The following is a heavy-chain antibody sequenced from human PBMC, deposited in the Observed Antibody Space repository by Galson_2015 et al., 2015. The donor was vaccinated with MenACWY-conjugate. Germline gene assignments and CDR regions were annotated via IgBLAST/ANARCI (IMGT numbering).Heavy chain of an antibody. J-gene: IGHJ4*01. Sequence: SLRLSCAPSGFTFSAYGMHWVRQAPGKGLEWVAFMRYGGSTVTYADSAKGRFIISRDDSRRTMSLQMNNLTTKDTAVYFCAKDKCSFGSGSYLYYFDYWGHGTLVTVSS. CDR1: GFTFSAYG. CDR2: MRYGGSTV. CDR3: AKDKCSFGSGSYLYYFDY. D-gene: IGHD3-10*01. V-gene: IGHV3-30*02.